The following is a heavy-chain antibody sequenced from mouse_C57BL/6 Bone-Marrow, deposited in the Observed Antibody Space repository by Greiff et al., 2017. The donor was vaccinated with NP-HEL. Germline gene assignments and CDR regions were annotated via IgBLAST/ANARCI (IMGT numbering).Heavy chain of an antibody. V-gene: IGHV1-4*01. CDR2: INPSSGYT. CDR1: GYTFTSYT. CDR3: ARNFATEWYFDV. J-gene: IGHJ1*03. Sequence: VKLMESGAELARPGASVKMSCKASGYTFTSYTMHWVKQRPGQGLEWIGYINPSSGYTKYNQKVKDKATLTADKSSSTAYMQLRSLTSEDSAVYYCARNFATEWYFDVWGTGTTVTVSS. D-gene: IGHD1-1*01.